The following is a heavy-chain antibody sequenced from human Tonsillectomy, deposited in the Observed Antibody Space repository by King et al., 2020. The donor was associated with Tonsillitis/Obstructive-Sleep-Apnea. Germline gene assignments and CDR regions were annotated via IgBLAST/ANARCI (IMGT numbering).Heavy chain of an antibody. J-gene: IGHJ4*02. V-gene: IGHV4-39*01. Sequence: QLQESGPGLVKPSETLSLTCTVSGGSISRSSYYWGWIRQPPGKGLEWIGNIYYSGSTFYNPSLKSRVTISVDTSKSQFSLRLSSVTAADTAVYYCARPSELGDYSYFAYWGQGALVTVSS. CDR3: ARPSELGDYSYFAY. D-gene: IGHD4-17*01. CDR2: IYYSGST. CDR1: GGSISRSSYY.